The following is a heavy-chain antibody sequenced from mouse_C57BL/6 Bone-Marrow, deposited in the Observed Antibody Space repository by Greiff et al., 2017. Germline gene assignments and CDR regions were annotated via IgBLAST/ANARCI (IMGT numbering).Heavy chain of an antibody. V-gene: IGHV5-6*01. J-gene: IGHJ3*01. CDR1: GFTFSSYG. CDR3: ARRRGFAY. Sequence: VQLKESGGDLVKPGGSLKLSCAASGFTFSSYGMSWVRQTPDKRLEWVATISSGGSYTYYPDSVKGRVTISRDNAKNTLYLQMSSLKSEDTAMYYCARRRGFAYWGQGTLVTVSA. CDR2: ISSGGSYT.